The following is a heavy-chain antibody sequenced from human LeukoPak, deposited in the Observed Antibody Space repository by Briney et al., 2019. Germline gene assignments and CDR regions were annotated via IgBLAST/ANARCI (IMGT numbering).Heavy chain of an antibody. J-gene: IGHJ4*02. Sequence: ASVKVSCKASGYTFTGYYMHWVRQAPGQGLEWMGWINPNSGGTNYAQKVQGRVTMTRDTSISTVYMELSRLRSDDTAVYYCARIKEIVGATLYYFDYWGQGTLVTVSS. V-gene: IGHV1-2*02. CDR3: ARIKEIVGATLYYFDY. CDR2: INPNSGGT. CDR1: GYTFTGYY. D-gene: IGHD1-26*01.